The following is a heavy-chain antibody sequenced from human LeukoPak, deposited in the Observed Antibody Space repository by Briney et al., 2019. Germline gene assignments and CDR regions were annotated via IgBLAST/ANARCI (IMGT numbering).Heavy chain of an antibody. J-gene: IGHJ6*02. CDR2: ISSSSSYI. CDR1: GFTFSSYS. V-gene: IGHV3-21*01. CDR3: AREDSSSWYRDYYGMDV. Sequence: GGSLRLSCAASGFTFSSYSMNWVRQAPGKGLEWVSSISSSSSYIYYADSVKGRFTISRDNAENSLYLQMNSLRAEDTAVYYCAREDSSSWYRDYYGMDVWGQGTTVTVSS. D-gene: IGHD6-13*01.